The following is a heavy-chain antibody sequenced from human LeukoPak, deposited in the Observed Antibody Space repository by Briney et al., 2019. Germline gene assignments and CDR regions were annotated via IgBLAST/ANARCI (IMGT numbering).Heavy chain of an antibody. CDR2: ISYDGSNK. CDR1: GFTFSSYG. Sequence: GGSLRLSCAASGFTFSSYGMHWVRQAPGKGLEWVAVISYDGSNKYYADSVKGRFTISRDNSKNTLYLQMNSLRAEDTAVYYCARESRQMYYFDYWDQGTLVTVSS. V-gene: IGHV3-30*03. J-gene: IGHJ4*02. D-gene: IGHD5-24*01. CDR3: ARESRQMYYFDY.